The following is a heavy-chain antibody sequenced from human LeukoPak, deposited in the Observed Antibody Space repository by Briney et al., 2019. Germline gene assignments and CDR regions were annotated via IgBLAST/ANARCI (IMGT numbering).Heavy chain of an antibody. CDR1: GFTFSSYA. Sequence: GGSLRLSCAASGFTFSSYAMHWVRQAPGKGLEWVAVISYDGSNKYYADSVKGRFTVSRDNPKNTLYLQMNSLRGDDTAVYYCAKDYLPNENIVVVPAFDYWGQGTLVTVSS. D-gene: IGHD2-15*01. J-gene: IGHJ4*02. V-gene: IGHV3-30*04. CDR3: AKDYLPNENIVVVPAFDY. CDR2: ISYDGSNK.